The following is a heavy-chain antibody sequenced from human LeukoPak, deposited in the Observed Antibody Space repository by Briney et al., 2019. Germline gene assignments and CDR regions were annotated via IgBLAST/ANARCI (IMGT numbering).Heavy chain of an antibody. D-gene: IGHD5-12*01. V-gene: IGHV5-10-1*01. J-gene: IGHJ4*02. CDR2: TDPSDSYT. Sequence: GESLRISCKGSGYSFTSYWISWVRQMPGKGLEWMGRTDPSDSYTNYSPSFQGHVTISADKSISTAYLQWSSLKASDTAMYYCARHWGYSGYDQLYFDCWGQGTLVTVSS. CDR1: GYSFTSYW. CDR3: ARHWGYSGYDQLYFDC.